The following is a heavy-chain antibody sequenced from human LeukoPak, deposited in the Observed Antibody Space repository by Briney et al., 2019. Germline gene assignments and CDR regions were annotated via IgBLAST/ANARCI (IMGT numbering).Heavy chain of an antibody. CDR1: GGSISSYY. D-gene: IGHD3-3*01. CDR2: IYTSGST. V-gene: IGHV4-4*07. CDR3: ARVPKTYYDFWSGLNHDAFDI. J-gene: IGHJ3*02. Sequence: SETLSLTCTVSGGSISSYYWNWIRQPAGKGLEWIGRIYTSGSTNYNPSLKSRVTMSVNTSKNQFSLRLSSVTAADTAVYYCARVPKTYYDFWSGLNHDAFDIWGQGTMVTVSS.